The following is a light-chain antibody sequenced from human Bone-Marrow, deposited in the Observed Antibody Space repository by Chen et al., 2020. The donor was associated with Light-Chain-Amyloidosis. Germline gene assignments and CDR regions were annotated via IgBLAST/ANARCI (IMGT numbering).Light chain of an antibody. CDR3: QQCGTSLWT. CDR2: DAS. Sequence: IVLTQSPGTLSLSPGERATLSCRATQSVSSSYLAWYQQKPGQAPRLLIYDASSRAVGIPDRFSGGGSGTDFTLTIRRLEPEDFALYYCQQCGTSLWTFGQGTKVEIK. J-gene: IGKJ1*01. V-gene: IGKV3-20*01. CDR1: QSVSSSY.